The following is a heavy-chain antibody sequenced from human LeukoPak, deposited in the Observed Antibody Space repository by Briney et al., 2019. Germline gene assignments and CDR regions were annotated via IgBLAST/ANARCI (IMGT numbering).Heavy chain of an antibody. CDR3: ARTEDIVSAFDM. CDR1: EYSFTSYW. CDR2: IYPGDSDT. J-gene: IGHJ3*02. D-gene: IGHD2-15*01. V-gene: IGHV5-51*01. Sequence: GESLKISCKGPEYSFTSYWIGWVRQMPGKGLGGMGIIYPGDSDTRYSPSFQGQVTISADRSISTAYLQWSSLKASDTAMYYCARTEDIVSAFDMWGQGTMVSVSS.